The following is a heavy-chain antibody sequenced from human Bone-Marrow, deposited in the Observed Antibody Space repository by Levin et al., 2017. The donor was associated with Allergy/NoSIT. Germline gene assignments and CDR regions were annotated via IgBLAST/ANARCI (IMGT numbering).Heavy chain of an antibody. CDR3: AGHSGGWYGRGWFDP. CDR1: GFTVSTNY. J-gene: IGHJ5*02. D-gene: IGHD6-19*01. V-gene: IGHV3-66*04. Sequence: QTGGSLRLSCVASGFTVSTNYMSWVRQAPGKGLEWVSVLYSDGRTCYADSVKGRFTISRDNPKNTLYLQMNSLRDEDTAVYYCAGHSGGWYGRGWFDPWGQGTLVTVSS. CDR2: LYSDGRT.